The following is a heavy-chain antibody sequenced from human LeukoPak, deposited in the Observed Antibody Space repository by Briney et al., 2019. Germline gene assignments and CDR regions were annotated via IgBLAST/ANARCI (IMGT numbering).Heavy chain of an antibody. CDR3: ARDRFLSDY. CDR1: GFTFSDYY. D-gene: IGHD2/OR15-2a*01. J-gene: IGHJ4*02. Sequence: GGSLRLSCAASGFTFSDYYRSWLRQAPGKGREWISYISSSGTIISSADSVKGRFTISRDNAKSSLYLQMNSLRAEDTALYYCARDRFLSDYWGQGTLVTVSS. V-gene: IGHV3-11*04. CDR2: ISSSGTII.